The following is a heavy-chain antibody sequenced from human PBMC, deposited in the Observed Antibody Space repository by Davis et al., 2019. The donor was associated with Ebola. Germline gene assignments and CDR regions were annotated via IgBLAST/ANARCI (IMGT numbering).Heavy chain of an antibody. D-gene: IGHD1-26*01. CDR3: ARLRIVGATLRYYFDY. J-gene: IGHJ4*02. CDR1: GGSISSSNW. CDR2: IYHSGST. Sequence: SETLSLTCAVSGGSISSSNWWSWVRQPPGKGLEWIGEIYHSGSTNYNPSLKSRVTISVDKSKNQFSLKLSSVTAADTAVYYCARLRIVGATLRYYFDYWGQGTLVTVSS. V-gene: IGHV4-4*02.